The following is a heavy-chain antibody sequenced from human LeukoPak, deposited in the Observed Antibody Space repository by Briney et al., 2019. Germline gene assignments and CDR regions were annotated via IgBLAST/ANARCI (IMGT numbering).Heavy chain of an antibody. CDR2: ISAYNGNT. D-gene: IGHD3-9*01. J-gene: IGHJ4*02. V-gene: IGHV1-18*01. CDR3: ARGGSREIIVPGLYDILTGYYD. Sequence: ASVKVSCKASGGTFSSYAISWVRQAPGQGLEWMGWISAYNGNTNYAQKLQGRVTMTTDTSTSTAYMELRSLRSDDTAVYYCARGGSREIIVPGLYDILTGYYDWGQGTLVTVSS. CDR1: GGTFSSYA.